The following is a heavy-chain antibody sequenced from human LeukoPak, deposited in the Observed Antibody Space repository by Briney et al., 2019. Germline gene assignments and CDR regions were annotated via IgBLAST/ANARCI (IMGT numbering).Heavy chain of an antibody. CDR1: GFTFSSYG. CDR3: ATRVGYYFDY. D-gene: IGHD2-2*01. V-gene: IGHV3-30*02. Sequence: PGGSLRLSCAASGFTFSSYGMHWVRQAPGKGLEWVAFIRYDGSNKYYADSVKGRFTISRDNSKNTPYLQMNSLRAEDTAVYYCATRVGYYFDYWGQGTLVTVSS. CDR2: IRYDGSNK. J-gene: IGHJ4*02.